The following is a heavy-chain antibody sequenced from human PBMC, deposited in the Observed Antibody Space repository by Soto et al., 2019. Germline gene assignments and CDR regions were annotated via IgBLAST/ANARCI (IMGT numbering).Heavy chain of an antibody. V-gene: IGHV3-48*01. CDR1: GFTFSSYT. Sequence: PGGSLRLSCAASGFTFSSYTMSWVRQVPGKGLEWVSYISSSRSTIYYADSVKGRFTISRDDAKNSLYLQMNSLRVEDTAMYYCARGVGSTTSAPGYWGQGTLVTVSS. CDR3: ARGVGSTTSAPGY. D-gene: IGHD2-2*01. J-gene: IGHJ4*02. CDR2: ISSSRSTI.